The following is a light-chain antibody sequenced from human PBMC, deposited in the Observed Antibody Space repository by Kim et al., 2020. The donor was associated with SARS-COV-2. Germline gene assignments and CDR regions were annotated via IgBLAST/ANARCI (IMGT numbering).Light chain of an antibody. V-gene: IGLV7-43*01. CDR1: TGAVTSDNY. CDR2: STN. Sequence: PGGTLTLTCASSTGAVTSDNYPNWFQQKPGQAPRTLIYSTNVKLSWTPAHFSGSLLGGKAALTLSGVQPEDEADYYCLLYYGGQGVFGGGTQLTVL. J-gene: IGLJ3*02. CDR3: LLYYGGQGV.